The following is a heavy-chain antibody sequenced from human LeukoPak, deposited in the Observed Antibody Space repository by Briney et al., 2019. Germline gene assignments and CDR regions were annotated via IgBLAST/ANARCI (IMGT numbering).Heavy chain of an antibody. CDR1: GYTFTGYY. CDR3: ARAGRFLEWLFSR. CDR2: INPNSGGT. J-gene: IGHJ4*02. V-gene: IGHV1-2*02. D-gene: IGHD3-3*01. Sequence: GASVKVSCEASGYTFTGYYMHWVRQAPGQGLEWMGWINPNSGGTNYAQKFQGRVTMTRDTSISTAYMELSRLRSDDTAVYYCARAGRFLEWLFSRWGQGTLVTVSS.